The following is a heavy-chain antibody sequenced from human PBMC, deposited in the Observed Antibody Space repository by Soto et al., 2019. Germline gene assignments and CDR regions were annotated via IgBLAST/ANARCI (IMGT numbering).Heavy chain of an antibody. D-gene: IGHD1-26*01. CDR2: INPSSGGT. CDR3: AREMGVIGAPGYTWFDP. Sequence: VQLVQSGAEVRKPGASVKVSCKASGYTFSDYYVHWVREAPGQGLEWMGWINPSSGGTTYTQRFRGRVTMTRDTSINTVYMELSRLTSDDTAVYYCAREMGVIGAPGYTWFDPWGQGDLVTVSS. V-gene: IGHV1-2*02. J-gene: IGHJ5*02. CDR1: GYTFSDYY.